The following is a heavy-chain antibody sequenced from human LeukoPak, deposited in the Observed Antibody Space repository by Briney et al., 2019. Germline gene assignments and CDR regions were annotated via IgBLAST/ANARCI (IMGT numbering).Heavy chain of an antibody. D-gene: IGHD3-10*01. J-gene: IGHJ1*01. CDR3: ATTPGEGSEYFQY. V-gene: IGHV3-43*02. CDR2: ISGGGERT. CDR1: GFTFDDYA. Sequence: GGFLRLSCAASGFTFDDYAIDWVRQAPGKGLEWVSLISGGGERTYYTESVKGRFTISRDNSKNTLYLQMNSLRSEDTAFYFCATTPGEGSEYFQYWGQGTLVTVSS.